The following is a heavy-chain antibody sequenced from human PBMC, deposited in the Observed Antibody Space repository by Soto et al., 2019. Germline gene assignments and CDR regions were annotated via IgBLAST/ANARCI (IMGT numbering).Heavy chain of an antibody. CDR2: ITGSSSYT. V-gene: IGHV3-21*01. Sequence: PGGSLRLSCTASGFTFNSYNMKWVRQAPGKGLEWVSSITGSSSYTYYADSVKGRFTISRDNAKNSLYLQMDSLTPEDTAVYYCARTMYYYGSGDYWGQGTLVTVSS. D-gene: IGHD3-10*01. J-gene: IGHJ4*02. CDR3: ARTMYYYGSGDY. CDR1: GFTFNSYN.